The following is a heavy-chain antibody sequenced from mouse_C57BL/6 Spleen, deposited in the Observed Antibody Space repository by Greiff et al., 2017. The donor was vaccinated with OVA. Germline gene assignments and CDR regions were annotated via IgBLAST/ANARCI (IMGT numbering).Heavy chain of an antibody. J-gene: IGHJ2*01. Sequence: QVQLQQSGPELVKPGASVKISCKASGYAFSSSWMNWVKQRPGKGLEWIGRIYPGDGDTDYNGKFKGKATLTADKSSSTAYMQLSSLTSEDSAVYFCARGFYYGNYLDYWGQGTTLTVSS. CDR2: IYPGDGDT. CDR3: ARGFYYGNYLDY. V-gene: IGHV1-82*01. CDR1: GYAFSSSW. D-gene: IGHD2-1*01.